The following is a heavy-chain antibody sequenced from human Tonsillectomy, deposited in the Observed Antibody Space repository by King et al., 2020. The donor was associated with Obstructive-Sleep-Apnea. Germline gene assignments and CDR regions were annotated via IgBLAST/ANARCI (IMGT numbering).Heavy chain of an antibody. D-gene: IGHD5-12*01. CDR1: GGSISSYY. J-gene: IGHJ4*02. CDR3: ARGGYSGYDPHDY. CDR2: IYYSGST. V-gene: IGHV4-59*01. Sequence: VQLQESGPGLVKPSETLSLTCTVSGGSISSYYWSWIRQPPGKGLEWIGYIYYSGSTNYNPSLKSRVTISVDTSKNQFSLKLSSVTAADTAVYYCARGGYSGYDPHDYWGQGTLVTVSS.